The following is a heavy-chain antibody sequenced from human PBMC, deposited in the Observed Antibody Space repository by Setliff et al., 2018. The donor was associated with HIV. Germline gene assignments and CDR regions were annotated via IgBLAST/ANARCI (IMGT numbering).Heavy chain of an antibody. CDR3: ARVGVGATVFFDS. Sequence: GGSLRLSCAASGFTFSSYSMNWVRQAPGKGLEWVSSISSSSTYIYYADSVRGRFTISRDNAKNSLYLQMNSLRAEDTAVYYCARVGVGATVFFDSWGQGTLVTVSS. CDR1: GFTFSSYS. J-gene: IGHJ4*02. D-gene: IGHD1-26*01. CDR2: ISSSSTYI. V-gene: IGHV3-21*01.